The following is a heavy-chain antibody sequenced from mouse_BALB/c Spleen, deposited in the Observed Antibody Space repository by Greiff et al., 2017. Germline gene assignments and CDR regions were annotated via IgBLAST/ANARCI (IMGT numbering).Heavy chain of an antibody. CDR1: GYTFTDYY. Sequence: VKLQQSGAELARPGASVKLSCKASGYTFTDYYINWVKQRTGQGLEWIGEIYPGSGNTYYNEKFKGKATLTADKSSSTAYMQLSSLTSEDSAVYFCATYYRYGYYFDYWGQGTTLTVSS. V-gene: IGHV1-77*01. CDR2: IYPGSGNT. CDR3: ATYYRYGYYFDY. D-gene: IGHD2-14*01. J-gene: IGHJ2*01.